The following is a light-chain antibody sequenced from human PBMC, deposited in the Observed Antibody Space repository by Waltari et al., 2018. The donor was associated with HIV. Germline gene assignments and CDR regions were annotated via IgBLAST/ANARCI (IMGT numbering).Light chain of an antibody. CDR3: SSYTSSTTLKV. CDR2: AVS. J-gene: IGLJ3*02. CDR1: SNDVGGYNF. V-gene: IGLV2-14*01. Sequence: QSALTQPASVSGSPGQSITISCTGTSNDVGGYNFVSWYQQHPGKAPKLMIYAVSNRPSGVSNRFSGSKSGNTASLTISGLQAEDEADYYCSSYTSSTTLKVFGGGTKLTVL.